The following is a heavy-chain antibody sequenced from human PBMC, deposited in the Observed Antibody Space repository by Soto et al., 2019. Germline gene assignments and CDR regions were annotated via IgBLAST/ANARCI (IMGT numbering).Heavy chain of an antibody. CDR2: IRSGGSTV. D-gene: IGHD2-15*01. CDR3: ARTGYCSGGSCYFNFYYYMDV. V-gene: IGHV3-11*01. Sequence: GGSLRLSCAASGFTFSDYYMSWIRQAPGKGLEWVSYIRSGGSTVYYADSGKGRFTISRDNAKNSLYLQMNRLRAEDTAVYYCARTGYCSGGSCYFNFYYYMDVWGKGTTVTVSS. J-gene: IGHJ6*03. CDR1: GFTFSDYY.